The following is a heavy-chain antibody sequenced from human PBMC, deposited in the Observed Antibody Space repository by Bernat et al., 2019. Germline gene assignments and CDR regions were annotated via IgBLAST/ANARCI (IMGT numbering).Heavy chain of an antibody. J-gene: IGHJ4*02. CDR1: GFTFDDYT. CDR3: AKDRYSYGLFDY. CDR2: ISWDGGST. Sequence: EVQLVESGGVVVQPGGSLRLSCAASGFTFDDYTMHWVRQAPGKGLEWVSLISWDGGSTYYADSVKGRFTISRDNSKNSLYLQMNSLRTEDTALYYCAKDRYSYGLFDYWGQGTLVTVSS. D-gene: IGHD5-18*01. V-gene: IGHV3-43*01.